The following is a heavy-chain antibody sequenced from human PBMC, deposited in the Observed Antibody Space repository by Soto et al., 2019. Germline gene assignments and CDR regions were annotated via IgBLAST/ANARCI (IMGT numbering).Heavy chain of an antibody. V-gene: IGHV4-31*03. CDR1: GGSISSGGYY. J-gene: IGHJ4*02. Sequence: PSETLSLTCTVSGGSISSGGYYWSWIRQHPGKGLEWIGYIYYSGSTYYNPSLKSRVTISVDTSKNQFSLKLSSVTAADTAVYYCARNREDGYNWRGCFDYWGQGTLVTVSS. CDR3: ARNREDGYNWRGCFDY. CDR2: IYYSGST. D-gene: IGHD5-12*01.